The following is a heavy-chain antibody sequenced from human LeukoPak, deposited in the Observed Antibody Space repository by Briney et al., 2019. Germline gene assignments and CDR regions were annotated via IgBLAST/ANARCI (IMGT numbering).Heavy chain of an antibody. CDR1: GYTFTDYY. D-gene: IGHD1-14*01. CDR3: ARATGPGYYYYYMDV. CDR2: MNPKSGDT. J-gene: IGHJ6*03. Sequence: ASVKVSCKASGYTFTDYYLHWLRRAPGQGLEWMGWMNPKSGDTHYAQKLQGRVTMTTDTSTSTAYMELRSLRSDDTAVYYCARATGPGYYYYYMDVWGKGTTVTVSS. V-gene: IGHV1-2*02.